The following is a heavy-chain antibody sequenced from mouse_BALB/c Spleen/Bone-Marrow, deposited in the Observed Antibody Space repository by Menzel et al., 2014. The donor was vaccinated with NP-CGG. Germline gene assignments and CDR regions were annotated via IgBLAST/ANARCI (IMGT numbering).Heavy chain of an antibody. CDR1: GYTFTSYY. J-gene: IGHJ4*01. Sequence: QVQLQQPGAELAKPGASVKLSCKASGYTFTSYYMYWVKQRPGQGLEWFGEINPSNGGTNFNEKFKNKATLTVDKSSSTAYMQLSSLTSEDSAVYYCSRGRRDALDYWGQGTSVTVSS. CDR3: SRGRRDALDY. CDR2: INPSNGGT. V-gene: IGHV1S81*02.